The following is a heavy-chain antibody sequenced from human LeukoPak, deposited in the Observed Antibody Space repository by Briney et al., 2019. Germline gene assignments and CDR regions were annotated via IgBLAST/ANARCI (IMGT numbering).Heavy chain of an antibody. CDR3: AKAMWYDSSGYYYGN. Sequence: PGGSLRLSCAASGFTFSSYAMSWVRQAPEKGLEWVSAISGSGGSTYYADSVKGRFTISRDNSKNTLYLQMNSLRAEDTAVYYCAKAMWYDSSGYYYGNWGQGTLVTVSS. V-gene: IGHV3-23*01. CDR2: ISGSGGST. D-gene: IGHD3-22*01. J-gene: IGHJ4*02. CDR1: GFTFSSYA.